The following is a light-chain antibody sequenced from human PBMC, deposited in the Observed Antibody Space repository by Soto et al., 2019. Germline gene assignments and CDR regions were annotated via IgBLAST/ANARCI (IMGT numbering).Light chain of an antibody. CDR3: QQYNSYSVV. CDR1: QSISSW. J-gene: IGKJ1*01. CDR2: KES. V-gene: IGKV1-5*03. Sequence: DIQMTQSPSTLSASVGDRVTITCRASQSISSWLAWYQQKPGKAPKLLIYKESSLESGVPSRFSGSGCGTEFTLTISSLQPDDCATYDCQQYNSYSVVFGQGTKVEIK.